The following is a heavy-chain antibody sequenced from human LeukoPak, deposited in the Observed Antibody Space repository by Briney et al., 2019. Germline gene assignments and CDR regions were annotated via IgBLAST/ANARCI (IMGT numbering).Heavy chain of an antibody. CDR2: INHSGST. J-gene: IGHJ4*02. Sequence: SETLSLTCAVYGGSFSGYYWSWIRQPPGKGREWIGEINHSGSTNYNPSLKSRVTISVDTSKNQFSLKLSSVTAADTAVYCCARATYYDFWSGYPFDYWGQGTLVTVSS. CDR1: GGSFSGYY. CDR3: ARATYYDFWSGYPFDY. V-gene: IGHV4-34*01. D-gene: IGHD3-3*01.